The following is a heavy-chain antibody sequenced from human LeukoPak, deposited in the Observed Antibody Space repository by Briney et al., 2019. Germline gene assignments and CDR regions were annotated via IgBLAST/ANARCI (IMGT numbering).Heavy chain of an antibody. D-gene: IGHD4-17*01. Sequence: GGSLRLSCAASGFTFSSYEMNWVRQAPGKGLEWVSYISSSSSTIYYADSVKGRFTISRDNAKNSLYLQMNSLRAEDTAVYYCARSDSGDYFGTLLWGQGTLVTVSS. CDR1: GFTFSSYE. CDR2: ISSSSSTI. J-gene: IGHJ4*02. CDR3: ARSDSGDYFGTLL. V-gene: IGHV3-48*01.